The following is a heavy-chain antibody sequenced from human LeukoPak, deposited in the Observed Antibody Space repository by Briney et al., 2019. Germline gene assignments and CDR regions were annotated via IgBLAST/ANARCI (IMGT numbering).Heavy chain of an antibody. D-gene: IGHD4-17*01. Sequence: GGSLRLTCAASGFTFGHYAMHWVRQPPGKGLEWLSLITGEGDITYHADSVKGRFTISRDNNENFLYLQMNSLRTEDTALYYCAKDTPTGDYVFDSWGQGTLVIVS. CDR2: ITGEGDIT. CDR3: AKDTPTGDYVFDS. V-gene: IGHV3-43*02. J-gene: IGHJ4*02. CDR1: GFTFGHYA.